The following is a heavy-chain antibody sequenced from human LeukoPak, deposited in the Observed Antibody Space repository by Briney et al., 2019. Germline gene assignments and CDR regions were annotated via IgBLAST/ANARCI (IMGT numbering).Heavy chain of an antibody. CDR3: ARGGQRIGNAFDI. J-gene: IGHJ3*02. V-gene: IGHV3-48*04. CDR2: ITNSGNSK. Sequence: PGGSLRLSCAASEFTFSSYSMNWVRQAPGKGLEWVSYITNSGNSKSYADSVKGRFTISRDNAKNSLYLQMNSLRAEDTAVYYCARGGQRIGNAFDIWGQGTMVTVSS. D-gene: IGHD1-26*01. CDR1: EFTFSSYS.